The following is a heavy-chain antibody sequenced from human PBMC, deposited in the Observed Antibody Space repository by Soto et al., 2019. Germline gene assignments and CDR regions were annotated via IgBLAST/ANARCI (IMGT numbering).Heavy chain of an antibody. CDR2: IYPGASDT. CDR3: ARHTPPGYYYDSSGYLDY. J-gene: IGHJ4*02. CDR1: GYSXTNSFSSYW. D-gene: IGHD3-22*01. V-gene: IGHV5-51*01. Sequence: PWESLKISCQGSGYSXTNSFSSYWIGWVRQMPGKGLEWMGIIYPGASDTRYNPSFQGQVTISADKSISTAYLQWSSLKASDTAMYYCARHTPPGYYYDSSGYLDYWGQGTLVTVSS.